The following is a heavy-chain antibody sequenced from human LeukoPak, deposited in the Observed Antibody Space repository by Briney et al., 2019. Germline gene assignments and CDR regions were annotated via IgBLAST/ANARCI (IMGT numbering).Heavy chain of an antibody. J-gene: IGHJ5*02. CDR2: IIPILGIA. D-gene: IGHD6-19*01. CDR1: GGTFSSYA. V-gene: IGHV1-69*04. Sequence: SVKVSCKASGGTFSSYAISWVRQAPGQGLEWMGRIIPILGIANYAQKFQGRVTITADKSTSTAYMELSSLRSEDMAVYYCAAGIAVADYNWFDPWGQGTLVTVSS. CDR3: AAGIAVADYNWFDP.